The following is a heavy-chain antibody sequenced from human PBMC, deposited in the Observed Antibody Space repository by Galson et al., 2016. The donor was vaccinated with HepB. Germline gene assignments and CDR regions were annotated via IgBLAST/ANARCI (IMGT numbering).Heavy chain of an antibody. CDR3: ATTHLSDN. D-gene: IGHD3-16*01. Sequence: SLRLSCAASGFTFKNYWMSWVRQAPGKGLEWVANIKPDGSDANYVDSVRGRFTISRDNAKNSLFLQMNVVRAEDTAVYYCATTHLSDNWGQGTLVTVSS. J-gene: IGHJ4*02. V-gene: IGHV3-7*01. CDR2: IKPDGSDA. CDR1: GFTFKNYW.